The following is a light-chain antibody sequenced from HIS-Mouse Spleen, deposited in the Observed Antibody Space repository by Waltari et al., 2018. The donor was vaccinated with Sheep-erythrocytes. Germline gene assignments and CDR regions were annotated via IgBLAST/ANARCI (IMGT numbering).Light chain of an antibody. CDR2: EGS. V-gene: IGLV2-23*01. CDR1: SSDVGSYNL. Sequence: QSALTQPASVSGSPGQSITIPCTGTSSDVGSYNLFSWYHQHPGNAPKLMIYEGSKRPSGVSNRFSGSKSGNTASLTIYGLQAEDEADYYCCSYAGSSTPWVFGGGTKLTVL. J-gene: IGLJ3*02. CDR3: CSYAGSSTPWV.